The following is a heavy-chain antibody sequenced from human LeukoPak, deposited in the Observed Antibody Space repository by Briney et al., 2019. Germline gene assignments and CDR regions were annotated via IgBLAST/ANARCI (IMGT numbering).Heavy chain of an antibody. J-gene: IGHJ5*02. D-gene: IGHD6-19*01. CDR3: ARDKGLKYSSGWDGGYWFDP. Sequence: SETLSPTCTVSGGSISSYYWSWIRQPAGKGLEWIGRIYTSGSTNYNPSLKSRVTMSVDTSKNQFSLKLSSVTAADTAVYYCARDKGLKYSSGWDGGYWFDPWGQGTLVTVSS. CDR1: GGSISSYY. V-gene: IGHV4-4*07. CDR2: IYTSGST.